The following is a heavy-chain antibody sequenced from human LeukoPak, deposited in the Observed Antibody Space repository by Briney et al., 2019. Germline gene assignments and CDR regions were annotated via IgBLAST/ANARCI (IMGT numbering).Heavy chain of an antibody. D-gene: IGHD2-8*01. CDR2: IYYSGST. CDR3: SSGNGAPGAFDI. Sequence: SETLSLTCTVSGGSISSYYWSWIRQPPGKGLEWIGYIYYSGSTSYNPSLKSRVTISVDTSKNQFSLKLSSVTAADTAVYYCSSGNGAPGAFDIWGQGTMVTVSS. J-gene: IGHJ3*02. CDR1: GGSISSYY. V-gene: IGHV4-59*01.